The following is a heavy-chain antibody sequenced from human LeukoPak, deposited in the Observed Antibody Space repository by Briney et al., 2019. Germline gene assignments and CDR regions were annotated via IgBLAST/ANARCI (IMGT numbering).Heavy chain of an antibody. V-gene: IGHV3-23*01. J-gene: IGHJ6*03. D-gene: IGHD6-6*01. CDR3: AKGASSSRQYYMDV. CDR2: ITRICDRT. CDR1: GFTFSSYA. Sequence: VASLRLSCTASGFTFSSYAISWVRQAPGQGLEWMSTITRICDRTYYAHNFQGRFTISRDNSKNTLYLQMNSLRAEDTAVYYCAKGASSSRQYYMDVWGKGTTVTVSS.